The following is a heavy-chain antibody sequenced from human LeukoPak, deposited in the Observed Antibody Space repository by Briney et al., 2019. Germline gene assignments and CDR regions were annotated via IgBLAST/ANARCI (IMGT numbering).Heavy chain of an antibody. CDR3: ARGSRSSSWYYFDY. CDR1: GYTFTSYD. Sequence: WASVKVSCKASGYTFTSYDINWVRQATGQGLEWMGWMNPNSGNTGYAQKFQGRVTMTRNTSISTAYMELSSLRSEDTAVYYCARGSRSSSWYYFDYWGQGTLVTVPS. CDR2: MNPNSGNT. V-gene: IGHV1-8*01. J-gene: IGHJ4*02. D-gene: IGHD6-13*01.